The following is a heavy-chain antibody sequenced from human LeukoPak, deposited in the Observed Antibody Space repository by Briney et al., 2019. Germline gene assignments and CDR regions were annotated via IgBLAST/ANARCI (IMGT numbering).Heavy chain of an antibody. CDR3: ARMRRDGYSLSPKDY. Sequence: GGSLRLSCAASGFTFSSYAMHWVRQAPGKGLEWVAVISYDGSNKYYADSVKGRFTISRDNSKNTLYLQMNSLRAEDTAVYYCARMRRDGYSLSPKDYWGQGTLVTVSS. CDR1: GFTFSSYA. J-gene: IGHJ4*02. D-gene: IGHD5-24*01. V-gene: IGHV3-30-3*01. CDR2: ISYDGSNK.